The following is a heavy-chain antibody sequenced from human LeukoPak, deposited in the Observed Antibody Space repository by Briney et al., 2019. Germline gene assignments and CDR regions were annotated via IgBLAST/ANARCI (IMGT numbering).Heavy chain of an antibody. CDR3: TRDSANYHFAY. CDR2: LYSGGAT. Sequence: GGSLRLSCVASGFDFSDYAMHWVRQAPGKGLEWVSVLYSGGATYYADSVKGRFTISRDNSKNIVFLQMNDLRTEDTAFYYCTRDSANYHFAYWGQGALVTVSS. CDR1: GFDFSDYA. V-gene: IGHV3-66*01. D-gene: IGHD4/OR15-4a*01. J-gene: IGHJ4*02.